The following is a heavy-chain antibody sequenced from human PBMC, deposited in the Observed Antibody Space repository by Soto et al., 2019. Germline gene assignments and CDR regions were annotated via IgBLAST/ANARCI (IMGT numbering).Heavy chain of an antibody. CDR3: ATTPAGFDYYGSGNWFDP. J-gene: IGHJ5*02. CDR2: FDPEDGET. CDR1: GYTLTELS. D-gene: IGHD3-10*01. V-gene: IGHV1-24*01. Sequence: ASVKDSCKVSGYTLTELSMHWVRQAPGKGLERMGGFDPEDGETIYAQKYQGRVTMTEDTSTDTAYMELSSLRSEDTAVYYCATTPAGFDYYGSGNWFDPWGQGTLVTVSS.